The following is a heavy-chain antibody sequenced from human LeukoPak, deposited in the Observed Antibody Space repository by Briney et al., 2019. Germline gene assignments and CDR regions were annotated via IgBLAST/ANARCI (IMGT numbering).Heavy chain of an antibody. CDR3: ASSRIDYGDYDLDP. V-gene: IGHV3-33*01. D-gene: IGHD4-17*01. CDR2: IWYDGSNK. J-gene: IGHJ5*02. Sequence: GRSLRLSCAASGFTFSSYGMHWVRQAPGKGLEWVAVIWYDGSNKYYADFVKGRFTISRDNSKNTLYLQMNSLRAEDTAVYYCASSRIDYGDYDLDPWGQGTLVTVSS. CDR1: GFTFSSYG.